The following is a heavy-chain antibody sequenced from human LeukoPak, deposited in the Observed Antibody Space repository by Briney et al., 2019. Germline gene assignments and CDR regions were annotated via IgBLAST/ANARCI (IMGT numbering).Heavy chain of an antibody. J-gene: IGHJ3*02. CDR1: GGTFSSYT. V-gene: IGHV1-69*02. CDR3: ARSRWELQDYAFDI. D-gene: IGHD2-15*01. Sequence: GASVKVSCKASGGTFSSYTISWVRQAPGQGLEWMGRIIPILGIANYAQKFQGRVTITADKSTSTAYTELSSLRSEDTAVYYCARSRWELQDYAFDIWGQGTMVTVSS. CDR2: IIPILGIA.